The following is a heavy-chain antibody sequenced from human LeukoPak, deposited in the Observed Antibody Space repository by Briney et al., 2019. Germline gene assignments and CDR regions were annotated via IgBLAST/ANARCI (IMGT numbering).Heavy chain of an antibody. CDR3: ANPVDSSGWYEGLFDY. D-gene: IGHD6-19*01. Sequence: GGSLRLSCAASGFTFSSYAMSWVRQAPGKGLEWVSAISGSGGSTYYADSVKGRFTISRDNTKNTLYLQMNSLRAEDTAVYYCANPVDSSGWYEGLFDYWGQGTLVTVPS. CDR1: GFTFSSYA. V-gene: IGHV3-23*01. CDR2: ISGSGGST. J-gene: IGHJ4*02.